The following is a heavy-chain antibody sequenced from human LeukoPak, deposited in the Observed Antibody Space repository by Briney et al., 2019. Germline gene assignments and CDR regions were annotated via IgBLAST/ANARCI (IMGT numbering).Heavy chain of an antibody. D-gene: IGHD4-17*01. Sequence: PSGTPSLTCTVSGGSISSSSYYWGWIRQPPGKGLEWIGSIYYSGSTYYNPSLKSRVTISVDTSKNQFSLKLSSVTAADTAVYYCARWDDGDYDFQHWGQGTLVTVSS. CDR1: GGSISSSSYY. CDR3: ARWDDGDYDFQH. J-gene: IGHJ1*01. CDR2: IYYSGST. V-gene: IGHV4-39*07.